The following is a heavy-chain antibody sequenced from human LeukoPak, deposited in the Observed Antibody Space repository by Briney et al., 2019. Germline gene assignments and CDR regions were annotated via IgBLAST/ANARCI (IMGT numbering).Heavy chain of an antibody. Sequence: SETLSLTYTVSGGSISSSSYYWGWIRQPPGKGLEWIESIYYSGSTYYNPSLKSRVTISVDTSKNQFSLKLSSVTAADTAVYYCARQWYYYDSSGYSPEYYFDYWGQGTLVTVSS. J-gene: IGHJ4*02. CDR2: IYYSGST. V-gene: IGHV4-39*01. CDR3: ARQWYYYDSSGYSPEYYFDY. CDR1: GGSISSSSYY. D-gene: IGHD3-22*01.